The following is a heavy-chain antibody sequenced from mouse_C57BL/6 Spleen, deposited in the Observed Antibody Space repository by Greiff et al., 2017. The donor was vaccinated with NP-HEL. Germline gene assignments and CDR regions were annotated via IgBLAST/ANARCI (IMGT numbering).Heavy chain of an antibody. CDR3: TTGTTVVADYYAMDY. CDR2: IDPENGDT. CDR1: GFNIKDDY. V-gene: IGHV14-4*01. Sequence: VQLKQSGAELVRLGASVKLSCTASGFNIKDDYMHWVKQRPEQGLEWIGWIDPENGDTEYASKFQGKATITADTSSNTAYLQLSSLTSEDTAVYYCTTGTTVVADYYAMDYWGQGTSVTVSS. D-gene: IGHD1-1*01. J-gene: IGHJ4*01.